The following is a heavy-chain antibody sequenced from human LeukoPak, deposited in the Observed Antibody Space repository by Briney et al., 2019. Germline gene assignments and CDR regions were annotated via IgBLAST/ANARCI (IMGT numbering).Heavy chain of an antibody. CDR1: GGSISSHY. D-gene: IGHD3-3*01. J-gene: IGHJ6*03. CDR3: ASGPGVGYDFWSGTPSYYYYYMDV. Sequence: PSETLSLTCTVSGGSISSHYWSWIRQPAGKGLEWIGRIYTSGSTNYNPSLKSRVTISVDKSKNQFSLKLSSVTAADTAVYYCASGPGVGYDFWSGTPSYYYYYMDVWGKGTTVTVSS. CDR2: IYTSGST. V-gene: IGHV4-4*07.